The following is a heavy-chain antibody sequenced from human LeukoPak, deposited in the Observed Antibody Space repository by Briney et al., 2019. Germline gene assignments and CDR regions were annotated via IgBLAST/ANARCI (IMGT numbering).Heavy chain of an antibody. V-gene: IGHV1-46*01. D-gene: IGHD1-26*01. Sequence: ASVKVSCKVSGYTLTELSMHWVRQAPGKGLEWMAIVNPSDVSTTFAQKFQGRVTMTRDTSTSTVYMQLSGLRSEDTAIYYCARGSGSHYYHFDYWGQGTLVTVSS. CDR1: GYTLTELS. J-gene: IGHJ4*02. CDR2: VNPSDVST. CDR3: ARGSGSHYYHFDY.